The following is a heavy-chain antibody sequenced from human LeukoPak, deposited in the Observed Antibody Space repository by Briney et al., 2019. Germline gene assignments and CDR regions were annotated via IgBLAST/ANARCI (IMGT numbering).Heavy chain of an antibody. D-gene: IGHD6-6*01. CDR3: ARDPVLGYSSSRGFDY. CDR2: ISQSGST. V-gene: IGHV4-38-2*02. J-gene: IGHJ4*02. Sequence: PSETLSLTCSVSGHSISSGYYWGWVRQPPGKGLEWIGSISQSGSTYYSPSLRSRVTISVDTSKNQISLKLSSVTAADTAVYYCARDPVLGYSSSRGFDYWGQGTLVTVSS. CDR1: GHSISSGYY.